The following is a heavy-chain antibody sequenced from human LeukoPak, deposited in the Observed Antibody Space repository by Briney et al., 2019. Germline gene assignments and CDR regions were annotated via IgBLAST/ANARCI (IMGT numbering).Heavy chain of an antibody. CDR2: INPNSGGT. D-gene: IGHD6-13*01. V-gene: IGHV1-2*02. Sequence: GASVKVPCKASGYTFTGYYMHWVRQAPGQGLEWMGWINPNSGGTNYAQKFQGRVTMTRDTSISTAYMELSRLRSDDTAVYYCAGSSSEIYYYYMDVWGKGTTVTVSS. J-gene: IGHJ6*03. CDR1: GYTFTGYY. CDR3: AGSSSEIYYYYMDV.